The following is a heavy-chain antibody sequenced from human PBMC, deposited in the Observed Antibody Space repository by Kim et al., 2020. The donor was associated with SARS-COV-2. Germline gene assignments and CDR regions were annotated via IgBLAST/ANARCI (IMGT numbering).Heavy chain of an antibody. Sequence: RYTSYADSVKGRFTISRDNADNTLYLQMNSLRAEDTAMHYCASHSSGSLKFGGQGTLVTVSS. CDR3: ASHSSGSLKF. J-gene: IGHJ4*02. V-gene: IGHV3-74*01. CDR2: RYT. D-gene: IGHD2-15*01.